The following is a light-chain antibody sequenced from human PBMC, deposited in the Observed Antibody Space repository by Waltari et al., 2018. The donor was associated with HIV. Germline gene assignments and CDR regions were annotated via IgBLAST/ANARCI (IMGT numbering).Light chain of an antibody. Sequence: QSVLTQAPPASGTPGHTVTISCSGRSSNIGRNPFTWFQQFPGTAPKLLIYSNNQRPSGVPDRFSGSKSGTSASLAISGLQSEDEADYYCAAWDDSLNGHVVFGGGTKLTVL. CDR3: AAWDDSLNGHVV. J-gene: IGLJ2*01. CDR1: SSNIGRNP. CDR2: SNN. V-gene: IGLV1-44*01.